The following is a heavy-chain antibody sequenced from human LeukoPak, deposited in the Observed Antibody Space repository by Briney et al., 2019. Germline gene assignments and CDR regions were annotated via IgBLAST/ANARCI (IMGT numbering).Heavy chain of an antibody. CDR3: AKGGGNARGTFDY. V-gene: IGHV3-66*02. J-gene: IGHJ4*02. CDR2: LYSGGTT. CDR1: GFSVSNNY. Sequence: PGGSLRLSCAASGFSVSNNYVSWVRQAPGKGLEWVSVLYSGGTTYYADSVKGRFTISRDNSKNTLYLQMNSLRAEDTAVYYCAKGGGNARGTFDYWGQGTLVTVSS. D-gene: IGHD4-23*01.